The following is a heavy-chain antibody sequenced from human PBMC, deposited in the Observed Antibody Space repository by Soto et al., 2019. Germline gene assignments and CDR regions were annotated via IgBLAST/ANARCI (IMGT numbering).Heavy chain of an antibody. Sequence: QVQLVESGGGVVQPGRSLRLSCAASGFTFSSYGMHWVRQAPGKGLEWVAVISYDGSNKYYADSVKGRFTISRDNSKNTLYLQMNSLRAEDTAVYYCATSIAAAGTVYFDLWGRGTLVTVSS. J-gene: IGHJ2*01. D-gene: IGHD6-13*01. V-gene: IGHV3-30*03. CDR1: GFTFSSYG. CDR2: ISYDGSNK. CDR3: ATSIAAAGTVYFDL.